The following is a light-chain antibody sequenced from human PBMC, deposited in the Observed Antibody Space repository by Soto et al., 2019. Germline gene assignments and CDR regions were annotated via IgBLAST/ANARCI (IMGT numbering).Light chain of an antibody. CDR3: SSYAGTNNYV. V-gene: IGLV2-8*01. CDR1: ISDVGVYTY. J-gene: IGLJ1*01. Sequence: QSALTQPPSASGSPGQSVTISCTGTISDVGVYTYVSWYQQHPGRAPKLMIYEVDQRPSDIPNRFSGSKSGSTAFLTVSGLQAEDEADYYCSSYAGTNNYVFGTGTKVTVL. CDR2: EVD.